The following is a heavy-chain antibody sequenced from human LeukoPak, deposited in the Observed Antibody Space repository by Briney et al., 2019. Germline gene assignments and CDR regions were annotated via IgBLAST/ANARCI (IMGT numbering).Heavy chain of an antibody. V-gene: IGHV4-39*07. Sequence: KSSETLSLTCTVSGGSISSSSYYWGWIRQPPGKGLEWIGSIYYSGSTYYNPSLKSRVTISVDTSKNQFSLKLSSVTAADTAVYYCAREGRVVDPWGQGTLVTVSS. CDR1: GGSISSSSYY. CDR2: IYYSGST. J-gene: IGHJ5*02. CDR3: AREGRVVDP. D-gene: IGHD2-2*01.